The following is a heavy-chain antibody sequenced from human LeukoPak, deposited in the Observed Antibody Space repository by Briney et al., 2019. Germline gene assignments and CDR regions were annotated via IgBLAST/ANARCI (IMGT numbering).Heavy chain of an antibody. J-gene: IGHJ4*02. CDR2: IYYTGST. CDR3: ARLFIRQGDYPDY. D-gene: IGHD4-17*01. CDR1: GGSFSGYY. V-gene: IGHV4-34*01. Sequence: SSETLSLTCAVYGGSFSGYYWSWIRQPPGKGLEWIGSIYYTGSTYKNPSLKSRVTISIDTSKNQFSLKLSSVTAADTAVYYCARLFIRQGDYPDYWGQGTLVTVSS.